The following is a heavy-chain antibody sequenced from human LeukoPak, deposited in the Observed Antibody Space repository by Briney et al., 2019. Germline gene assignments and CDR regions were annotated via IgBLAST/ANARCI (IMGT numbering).Heavy chain of an antibody. J-gene: IGHJ3*02. Sequence: SVKVSCKASGGTFSSYAISWVRQASGQGLEWMGGIIPIFGTANYAQKFQGRVTITADESTSTAYMELSSLRSEDTAVYYCARHQKGDDYVWGSYRFGDAFDIWGQGTMVTVSS. CDR3: ARHQKGDDYVWGSYRFGDAFDI. V-gene: IGHV1-69*13. CDR2: IIPIFGTA. D-gene: IGHD3-16*02. CDR1: GGTFSSYA.